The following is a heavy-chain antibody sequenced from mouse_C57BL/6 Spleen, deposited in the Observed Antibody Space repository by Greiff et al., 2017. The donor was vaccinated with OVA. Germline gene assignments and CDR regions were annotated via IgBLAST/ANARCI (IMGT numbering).Heavy chain of an antibody. CDR3: TEGDDYFAY. CDR2: IRLKSDNYAT. Sequence: EVKVEESGGGLVQPGGSMKLSCVASGFTFSNYWMNWVRQSPEKGLEWVAQIRLKSDNYATHYAESVKGRFTISRDDSKSSVYLQMNNLRAEDTGIYYCTEGDDYFAYWGQGTLVTVSA. J-gene: IGHJ3*01. CDR1: GFTFSNYW. V-gene: IGHV6-3*01. D-gene: IGHD2-4*01.